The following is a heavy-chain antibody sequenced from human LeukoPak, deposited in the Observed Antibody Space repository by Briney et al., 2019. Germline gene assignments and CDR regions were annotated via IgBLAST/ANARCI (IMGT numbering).Heavy chain of an antibody. Sequence: SETLSLTCSVSGDSISNGGYSWSWIRQPPGKGLEWIGYVYHNGNTWYNPSLKSRVTMSVDKSRNQFSLNLNSVTAADTAVYYCARDLSGTKDHNWFDPWGQGTLVTVSS. CDR3: ARDLSGTKDHNWFDP. J-gene: IGHJ5*02. D-gene: IGHD1-1*01. CDR2: VYHNGNT. V-gene: IGHV4-30-2*01. CDR1: GDSISNGGYS.